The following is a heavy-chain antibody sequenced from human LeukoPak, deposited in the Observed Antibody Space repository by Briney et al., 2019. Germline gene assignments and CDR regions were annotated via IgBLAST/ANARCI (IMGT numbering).Heavy chain of an antibody. V-gene: IGHV3-23*01. CDR1: GFTFSRYG. J-gene: IGHJ4*02. D-gene: IGHD2-2*01. CDR2: ITGRGVRT. CDR3: ANGAHPDSSHYYFVY. Sequence: PGGSLRLSCAASGFTFSRYGMSWVRQAPGKGLEWVSAITGRGVRTYNGDSVKGRFTISRDTSKNTVYLQMNSLRGDDTAVYYCANGAHPDSSHYYFVYWGQGALVTVSS.